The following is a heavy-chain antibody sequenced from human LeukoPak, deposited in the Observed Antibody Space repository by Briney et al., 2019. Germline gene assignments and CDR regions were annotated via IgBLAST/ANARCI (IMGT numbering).Heavy chain of an antibody. CDR3: ARGRDGYNNQGFDY. D-gene: IGHD5-24*01. CDR2: IISSSSYI. Sequence: PGGSLRLSCVASGFTFSSDSTNCVRQAPGKGLELVSSIISSSSYIYYADSVKGRFTISRDNAKNSLYLQMNSLRAEDTTVYYCARGRDGYNNQGFDYWGQGTLVTVSS. J-gene: IGHJ4*02. CDR1: GFTFSSDS. V-gene: IGHV3-21*01.